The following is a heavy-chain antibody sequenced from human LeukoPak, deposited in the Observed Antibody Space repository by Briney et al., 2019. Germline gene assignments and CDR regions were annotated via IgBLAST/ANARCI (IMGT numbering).Heavy chain of an antibody. V-gene: IGHV1-2*02. CDR3: ARDSASLPGTYFDS. D-gene: IGHD1-26*01. Sequence: ASVKVSCKASGYTFTDYYIHWVRQAPGQGLEWMGWISSNSGATRYGQRFQGRVTMTRDTSINTAYMELTSLRSDDTAVYYCARDSASLPGTYFDSWGQGTLVTVSS. CDR1: GYTFTDYY. J-gene: IGHJ4*02. CDR2: ISSNSGAT.